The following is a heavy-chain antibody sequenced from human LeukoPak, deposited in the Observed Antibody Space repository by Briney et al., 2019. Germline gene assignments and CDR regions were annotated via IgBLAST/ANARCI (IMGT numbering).Heavy chain of an antibody. CDR1: GFTFSSFW. CDR2: INSVGSST. Sequence: GGSLRLSCAASGFTFSSFWMHWVRQAPGKGLVWVSRINSVGSSTSYADSVKGRFTISRDNAKNTLYLQMNSLRAEDTAVYYCARERTSGWYAFDFWCQGTLVTVSS. D-gene: IGHD6-19*01. CDR3: ARERTSGWYAFDF. J-gene: IGHJ4*02. V-gene: IGHV3-74*01.